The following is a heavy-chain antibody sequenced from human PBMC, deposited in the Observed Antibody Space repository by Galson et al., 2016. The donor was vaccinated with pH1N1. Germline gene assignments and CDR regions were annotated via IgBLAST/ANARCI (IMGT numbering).Heavy chain of an antibody. J-gene: IGHJ4*02. CDR2: IIAIFGTP. Sequence: SVKVSCKASGGIFRSNAITWVRQAPGQGLEWMGKIIAIFGTPNYAQKFQGRVTITADESTSTVFLELSSLRSEDTAVYYCARRGIGEFLYYFDSWGQGTLVTVSS. CDR1: GGIFRSNA. D-gene: IGHD3-10*01. CDR3: ARRGIGEFLYYFDS. V-gene: IGHV1-69*13.